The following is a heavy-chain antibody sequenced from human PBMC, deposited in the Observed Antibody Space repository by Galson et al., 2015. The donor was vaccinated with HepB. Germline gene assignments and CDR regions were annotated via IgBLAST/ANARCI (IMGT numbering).Heavy chain of an antibody. D-gene: IGHD3-3*01. CDR3: ARERGITIFGVVEAWGSFDI. J-gene: IGHJ3*02. Sequence: SVKVSCKASGYTFTSYGISWVRQAPGQGLEWMGWISAYNGNTNYAQKLQGRVTMTTDTSTSTAYMEMRSLRSDDTAVYYCARERGITIFGVVEAWGSFDIWCQGTMVTVSS. V-gene: IGHV1-18*01. CDR1: GYTFTSYG. CDR2: ISAYNGNT.